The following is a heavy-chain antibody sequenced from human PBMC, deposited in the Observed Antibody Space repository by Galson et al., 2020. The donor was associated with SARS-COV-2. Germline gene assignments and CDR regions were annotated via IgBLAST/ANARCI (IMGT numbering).Heavy chain of an antibody. CDR2: ISGSGSTI. D-gene: IGHD1-26*01. V-gene: IGHV3-48*02. CDR1: GFTLSSYS. CDR3: ARGGATRLDC. J-gene: IGHJ4*02. Sequence: GESLKISCAASGFTLSSYSMNWVRQAPGKGLEWVSYISGSGSTIYYAASVNGRFTISRDNAENSLSLQMNSLRDDDTGVYYCARGGATRLDCWGQGTLVTVSS.